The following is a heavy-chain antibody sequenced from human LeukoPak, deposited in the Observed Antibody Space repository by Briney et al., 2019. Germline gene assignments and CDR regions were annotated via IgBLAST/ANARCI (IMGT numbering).Heavy chain of an antibody. J-gene: IGHJ5*02. CDR1: GGFISSSSYY. CDR3: ARHYYDSSGYTT. CDR2: IYYSGST. D-gene: IGHD3-22*01. V-gene: IGHV4-39*01. Sequence: SETLSLTCTVSGGFISSSSYYWGWIRQPPGKGLEWSGSIYYSGSTYYNPSLKSRVTISVDTSKNQFSLKLSSVTAADTAVYYCARHYYDSSGYTTWGQGTLVTVSS.